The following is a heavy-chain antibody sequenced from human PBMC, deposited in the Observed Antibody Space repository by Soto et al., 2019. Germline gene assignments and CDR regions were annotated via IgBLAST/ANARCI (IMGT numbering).Heavy chain of an antibody. CDR3: ARDGTGDYDFWSGPSGYYGMDV. V-gene: IGHV4-59*01. Sequence: SETLSLTCTVSGGSISSYYWSWIRQPPGKGLEWFGYIYYSGSTNYNPSLKSRVTISVDTSKNQFSLKLSSVTAADTAVYYCARDGTGDYDFWSGPSGYYGMDVWGQGTTVTV. D-gene: IGHD3-3*01. CDR1: GGSISSYY. J-gene: IGHJ6*02. CDR2: IYYSGST.